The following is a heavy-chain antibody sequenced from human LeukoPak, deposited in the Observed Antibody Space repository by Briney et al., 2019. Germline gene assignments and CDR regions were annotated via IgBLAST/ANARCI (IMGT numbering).Heavy chain of an antibody. CDR2: IYPGDSDT. Sequence: GASLQISGKGSGYSFTSYWIGWVRQVPGKGLEWMGIIYPGDSDTRYSPSFQGQVTISADKSISTAYLQWSSLKASDTAMYYCARPRYSSGWYYFDYWGQGTLVTVSS. J-gene: IGHJ4*02. CDR3: ARPRYSSGWYYFDY. CDR1: GYSFTSYW. D-gene: IGHD6-19*01. V-gene: IGHV5-51*01.